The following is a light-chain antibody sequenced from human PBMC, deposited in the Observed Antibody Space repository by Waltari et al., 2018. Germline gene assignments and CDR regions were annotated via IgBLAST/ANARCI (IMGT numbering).Light chain of an antibody. CDR3: QERGRT. CDR1: QSLSSN. CDR2: GAT. V-gene: IGKV3-15*01. J-gene: IGKJ1*01. Sequence: IVMTQSPATLSVSPGEGATLSCKASQSLSSNLAWYQQKPGQPPRLLIYGATTRATGIPARFSGSGSGTEFTLTISSLQAEDFAVYYCQERGRTFGQGTKVEIK.